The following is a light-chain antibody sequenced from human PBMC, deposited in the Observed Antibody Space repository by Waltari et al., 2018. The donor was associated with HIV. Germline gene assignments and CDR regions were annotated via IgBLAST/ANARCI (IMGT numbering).Light chain of an antibody. J-gene: IGLJ2*01. CDR3: QSTDSSGTYVV. CDR2: KDS. V-gene: IGLV3-25*03. CDR1: PLPNPY. Sequence: SYELTQPPSVSVSPGQTARITCSGDPLPNPYGYWYQQKPGQAPVLVIYKDSEKSSGIPERFSGSSSGTTVTLTISAVQAEDEADYYCQSTDSSGTYVVFGGGTKLTVL.